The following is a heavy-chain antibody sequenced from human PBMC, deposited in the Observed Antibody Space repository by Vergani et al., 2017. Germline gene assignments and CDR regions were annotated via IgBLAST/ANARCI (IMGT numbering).Heavy chain of an antibody. D-gene: IGHD5-24*01. J-gene: IGHJ3*02. CDR1: GYSFTSYW. CDR2: IYPGDSDT. V-gene: IGHV5-51*03. Sequence: ELPLLHSGASVKTPGDSLKISCKGSGYSFTSYWIGWVRQMPGKGLEWMGLIYPGDSDTRYSPSFQVQVTISADKSISTAYLQWRSLKAWDTAMYYCARPRDGYKADAIDIWGQGTMVTVSS. CDR3: ARPRDGYKADAIDI.